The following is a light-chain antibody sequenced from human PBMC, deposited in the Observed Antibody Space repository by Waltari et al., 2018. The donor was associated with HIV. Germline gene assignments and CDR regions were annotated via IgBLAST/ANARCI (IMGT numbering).Light chain of an antibody. CDR3: QSFDSSLSAVI. J-gene: IGLJ2*01. CDR2: DTK. V-gene: IGLV1-40*01. CDR1: SSTIGAGYD. Sequence: QSVLTQPPSVSGAPGQRVTIACTGGSSTIGAGYDVPWYRKFPGTAPKLLIYDTKKRPSGVPDRFSGSKSGTSASLAITGLQAEDEADYYCQSFDSSLSAVIFGGGTKLTVL.